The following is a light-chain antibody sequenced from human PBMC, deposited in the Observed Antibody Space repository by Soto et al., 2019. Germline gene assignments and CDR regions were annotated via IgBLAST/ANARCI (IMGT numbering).Light chain of an antibody. CDR2: EAS. V-gene: IGKV3-11*01. CDR3: QQYSSWPRT. J-gene: IGKJ4*01. Sequence: EVLFTQSPATLSLSPGDRATLSCRASQSVNNFLAWYRQKPGKTPRILIYEASKRDTGIPGRFSGSGSGTEFTLTISSLQSEDFAVYYCQQYSSWPRTFGGGTKVDIK. CDR1: QSVNNF.